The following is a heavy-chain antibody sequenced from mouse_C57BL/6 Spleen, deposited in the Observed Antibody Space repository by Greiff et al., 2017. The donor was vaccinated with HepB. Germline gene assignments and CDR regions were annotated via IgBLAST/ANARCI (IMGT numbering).Heavy chain of an antibody. CDR1: GFSLTSYG. J-gene: IGHJ3*01. D-gene: IGHD2-3*01. Sequence: QVQLKESGPGLVQPSQSLSITCTVSGFSLTSYGVHWVRQSPGKGLEWLGVIWSGGSTDYNAAFISRLSISKDNSKSQVFFKMNSLQADDTAIYYCAGVYDGYYWFAYWGQGTLVTVSA. V-gene: IGHV2-2*01. CDR2: IWSGGST. CDR3: AGVYDGYYWFAY.